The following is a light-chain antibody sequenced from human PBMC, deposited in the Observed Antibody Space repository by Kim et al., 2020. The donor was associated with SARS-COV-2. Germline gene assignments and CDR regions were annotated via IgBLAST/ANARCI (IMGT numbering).Light chain of an antibody. J-gene: IGKJ1*01. CDR2: GAS. CDR1: QSVSSTY. Sequence: SPGERATLSCRASQSVSSTYLAWYQQTPGQAPRLLIYGASSRATGIPDRFSGSGSGTDFTLTISRLEPEDFAVYYCQQYASTWWTFGQGTKVDIK. V-gene: IGKV3-20*01. CDR3: QQYASTWWT.